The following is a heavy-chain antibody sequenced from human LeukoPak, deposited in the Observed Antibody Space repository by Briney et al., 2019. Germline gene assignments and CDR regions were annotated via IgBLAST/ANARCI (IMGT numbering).Heavy chain of an antibody. CDR3: ARSSDTAMVTYGNFDY. Sequence: ASVKVSCKASGGTFSSYAISWVRRAPGQGLEWMGGIIPIFGTANYAQKFQGRVTITTDESTSTAYMELSSLRSEDTAVYYCARSSDTAMVTYGNFDYWGQGTLVTVSS. V-gene: IGHV1-69*05. CDR1: GGTFSSYA. CDR2: IIPIFGTA. J-gene: IGHJ4*02. D-gene: IGHD5-18*01.